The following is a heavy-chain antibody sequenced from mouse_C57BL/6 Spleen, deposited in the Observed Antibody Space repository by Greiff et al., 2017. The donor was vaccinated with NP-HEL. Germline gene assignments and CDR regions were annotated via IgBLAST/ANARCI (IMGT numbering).Heavy chain of an antibody. CDR2: ISSGGSYT. D-gene: IGHD2-4*01. J-gene: IGHJ4*01. CDR3: ARPYYDSYAMDY. V-gene: IGHV5-6*01. Sequence: EVHLVESGGDLVKPGGSLKLSCAASGFTFSSYGMSWVRQTPDKRLEWVATISSGGSYTYYPDSVKGRFTISRDNAKNTLYLQMSSLKSEDTAMYYCARPYYDSYAMDYWGQGTSVTVSS. CDR1: GFTFSSYG.